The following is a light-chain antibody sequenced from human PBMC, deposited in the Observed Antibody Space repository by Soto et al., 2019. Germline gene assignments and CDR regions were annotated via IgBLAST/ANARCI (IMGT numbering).Light chain of an antibody. J-gene: IGKJ1*01. Sequence: EIVLTQSPGTLSLSPAERATLSCRASQSVSSSYVAWYQQKPGQAPRLLIYGASSRATGIPDRFSGSGSETDFTLTISRLEPEDFAVYYCQQYGSSSWTFGQGTKVEIK. CDR3: QQYGSSSWT. CDR1: QSVSSSY. CDR2: GAS. V-gene: IGKV3-20*01.